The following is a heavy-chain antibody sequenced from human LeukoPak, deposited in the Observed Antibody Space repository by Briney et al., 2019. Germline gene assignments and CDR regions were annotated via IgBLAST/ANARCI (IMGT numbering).Heavy chain of an antibody. CDR2: ISSSSSTI. CDR1: GFTFSSYS. CDR3: ARDDLTGLVDY. J-gene: IGHJ4*02. V-gene: IGHV3-48*01. D-gene: IGHD3-16*01. Sequence: GGSLRLSCAASGFTFSSYSMNWVRQAPGKGLEWVSYISSSSSTIYYADSVKGRFTISRDNAKNSLYLQMNSLRAGDTAVYYCARDDLTGLVDYWGQGTLVTVSS.